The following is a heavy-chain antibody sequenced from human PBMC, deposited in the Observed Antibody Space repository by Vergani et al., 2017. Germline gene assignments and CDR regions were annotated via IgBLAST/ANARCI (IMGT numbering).Heavy chain of an antibody. D-gene: IGHD3-9*01. CDR1: GGSFSGYY. Sequence: QVQLQQWGAGLLKPSETLSLTCAVYGGSFSGYYWSWIRQPPGKGLEWIGEINHSGSTNYNPSLKSRVTISVDTSKNQFSLKLSSVTAADTAVYYCARGPLGFLNGYYPGDYYIDVWGKGTTVTVSS. J-gene: IGHJ6*03. V-gene: IGHV4-34*01. CDR3: ARGPLGFLNGYYPGDYYIDV. CDR2: INHSGST.